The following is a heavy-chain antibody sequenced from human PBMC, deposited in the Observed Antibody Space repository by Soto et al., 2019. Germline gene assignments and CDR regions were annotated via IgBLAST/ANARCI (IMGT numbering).Heavy chain of an antibody. V-gene: IGHV4-31*11. CDR2: IYSSGST. D-gene: IGHD6-6*01. CDR3: AREDAARIERWFDA. Sequence: KRSETLSLTCAVSGGSIISASYSWNWIRQSPGRGLEWIGHIYSSGSTYYNPSLKSRVSISVDTSNNQFSLKLTSVTAADTAVYFCAREDAARIERWFDAWGQGILVTVSS. CDR1: GGSIISASYS. J-gene: IGHJ5*02.